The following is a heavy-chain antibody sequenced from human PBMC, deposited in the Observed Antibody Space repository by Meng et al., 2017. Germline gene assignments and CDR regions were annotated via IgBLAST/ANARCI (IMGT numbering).Heavy chain of an antibody. D-gene: IGHD1-26*01. CDR1: GGSISSSSYY. CDR3: ARDHASYYAFDI. Sequence: SETLSLTCTVSGGSISSSSYYWGWIRQPPGKGLEWIGSIYYSGSTYYNPSLKSRVTISVDTSKNQFPLKLSSVTAADTAVYYCARDHASYYAFDIWGQGTMVTVSS. J-gene: IGHJ3*02. V-gene: IGHV4-39*06. CDR2: IYYSGST.